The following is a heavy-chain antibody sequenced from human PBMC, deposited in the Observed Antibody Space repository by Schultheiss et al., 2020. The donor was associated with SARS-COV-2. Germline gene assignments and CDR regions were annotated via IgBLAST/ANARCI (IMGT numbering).Heavy chain of an antibody. Sequence: SETLSLTCTVSGGSISSYYWSWIRQPAGKGLEWIGRIYTSGSTNYNPSLKSRVTMSVDTSNDQFSLNLSSVTAADTAVYYCARDTSIASYFDYWGQGTLVTVSS. CDR2: IYTSGST. J-gene: IGHJ4*02. D-gene: IGHD6-6*01. V-gene: IGHV4-4*07. CDR3: ARDTSIASYFDY. CDR1: GGSISSYY.